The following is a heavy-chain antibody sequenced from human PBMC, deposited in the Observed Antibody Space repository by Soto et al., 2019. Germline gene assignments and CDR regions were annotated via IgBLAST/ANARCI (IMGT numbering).Heavy chain of an antibody. CDR3: AHRPVLSDFNY. J-gene: IGHJ4*02. V-gene: IGHV2-5*02. Sequence: QITLKESGTTLVKPTQTLTLTCTFSGFSLSTIGVGVGWIRQPPGKALEWLALIYWDDNKRYSPSLKSRLTITKDTSKNQVVLTTTNMDPVYTATYYCAHRPVLSDFNYWGQGTLVTVSS. CDR2: IYWDDNK. CDR1: GFSLSTIGVG. D-gene: IGHD2-21*01.